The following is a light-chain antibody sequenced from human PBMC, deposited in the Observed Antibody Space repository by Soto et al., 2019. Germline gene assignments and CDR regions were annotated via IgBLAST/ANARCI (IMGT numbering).Light chain of an antibody. CDR1: QSINSW. Sequence: DIQMTQSPSTLSASVGDRVTITCRASQSINSWLAWSQQKPGRAPKLLIYRASTLESGVPSRFSGSGSGTGFTLTISSLQPDDFATYYCQQYNSYPLTFGGGTKVDIK. J-gene: IGKJ4*01. CDR3: QQYNSYPLT. CDR2: RAS. V-gene: IGKV1-5*03.